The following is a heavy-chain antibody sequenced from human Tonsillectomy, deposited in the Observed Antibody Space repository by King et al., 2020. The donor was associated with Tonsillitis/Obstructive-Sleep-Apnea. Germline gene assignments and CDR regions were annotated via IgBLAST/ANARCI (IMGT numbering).Heavy chain of an antibody. CDR3: ARGPVHDSIGYYYYYGMDV. V-gene: IGHV4-59*01. CDR2: IYYSGST. D-gene: IGHD3-22*01. CDR1: GGSISSYY. J-gene: IGHJ6*02. Sequence: QLQESGPGLVKPSETLSLTCTVSGGSISSYYWSWIRQPPGKGLEWIGYIYYSGSTNYNPSLKSRVTISVDTSKNQFSLKLSSVTAADTAVYYCARGPVHDSIGYYYYYGMDVWGQGTTVTVSS.